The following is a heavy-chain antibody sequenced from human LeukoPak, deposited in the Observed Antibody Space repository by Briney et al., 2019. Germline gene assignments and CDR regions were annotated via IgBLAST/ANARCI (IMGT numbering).Heavy chain of an antibody. J-gene: IGHJ4*02. V-gene: IGHV3-7*01. Sequence: PGGSLRLSCAASGFTFSSYWMSWVRQAPGKGLEWVANIKQDGSEKYYVDSVKGRFTISRDNAKNSLYLQMNSLRAEDTAVYYCARRANMVRGVIGRLGYFDYWGQGTLVTVSS. CDR3: ARRANMVRGVIGRLGYFDY. CDR1: GFTFSSYW. D-gene: IGHD3-10*01. CDR2: IKQDGSEK.